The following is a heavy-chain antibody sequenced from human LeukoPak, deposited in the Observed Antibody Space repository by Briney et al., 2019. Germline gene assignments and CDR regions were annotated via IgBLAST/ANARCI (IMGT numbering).Heavy chain of an antibody. Sequence: GGSLRLSCGASGFTFNSYAMNWVRQAPGKGLEWVSLISWDGGSTYYADSVKGRFTISRDNSKNSLYLQMNSLRAEDTALYYCATGHYDYVWGYDYWGQGTLVTVSS. CDR1: GFTFNSYA. D-gene: IGHD3-16*01. J-gene: IGHJ4*02. CDR2: ISWDGGST. CDR3: ATGHYDYVWGYDY. V-gene: IGHV3-43D*03.